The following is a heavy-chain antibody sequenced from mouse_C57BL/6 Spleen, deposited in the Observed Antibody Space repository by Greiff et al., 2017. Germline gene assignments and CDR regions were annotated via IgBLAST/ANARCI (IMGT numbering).Heavy chain of an antibody. Sequence: QVQLKESGAELARPGASVKMSCKASGYTFTSYTMHWVKQRPGQGLEWIGYINPSSGYTKYNQKFKDKATLTADKSSSTAYMQLSSLTSEDSAVYYCAPAYFDFDYWGQGTTLTVSS. CDR3: APAYFDFDY. CDR1: GYTFTSYT. J-gene: IGHJ2*01. CDR2: INPSSGYT. V-gene: IGHV1-4*01. D-gene: IGHD2-10*01.